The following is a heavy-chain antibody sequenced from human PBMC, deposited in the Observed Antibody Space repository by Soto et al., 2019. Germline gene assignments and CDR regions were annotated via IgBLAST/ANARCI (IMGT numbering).Heavy chain of an antibody. CDR3: ARGPAAIPSFDY. J-gene: IGHJ4*02. Sequence: PSETLSLTCTVSGGSISSYYWSWIRQPPGKGLEWIGYIYYSGSTNYNPSLKSRVTISVDTSKDQFSLKLSSVTAADTAVYYCARGPAAIPSFDYWGQGTLVTVSS. D-gene: IGHD2-2*01. CDR1: GGSISSYY. CDR2: IYYSGST. V-gene: IGHV4-59*01.